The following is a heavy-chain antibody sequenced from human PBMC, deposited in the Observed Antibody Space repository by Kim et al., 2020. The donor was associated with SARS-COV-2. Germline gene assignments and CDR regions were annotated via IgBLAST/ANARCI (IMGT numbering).Heavy chain of an antibody. V-gene: IGHV5-51*01. CDR1: GYSFTSYW. Sequence: GESLKISCKGSGYSFTSYWIGWVRQMPGKGLEWMGIIYPGDSDTRYSPSFQGQVTISADKSISTAYLQWSSLKASDTAMYYCAASHKYSYGYLVGNGAFDIWGQGTMVTVSS. J-gene: IGHJ3*02. CDR2: IYPGDSDT. CDR3: AASHKYSYGYLVGNGAFDI. D-gene: IGHD5-18*01.